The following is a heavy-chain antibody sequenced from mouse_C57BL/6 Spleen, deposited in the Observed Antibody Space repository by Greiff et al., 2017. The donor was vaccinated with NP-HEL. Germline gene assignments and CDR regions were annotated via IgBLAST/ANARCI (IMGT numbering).Heavy chain of an antibody. CDR2: ISSGSSTI. CDR3: ARGGPYSNYDY. Sequence: EVKLMESGGGLVKPGGSLKLSCAASGFTFSDYGMHWVRQAPEKGLEWVAYISSGSSTIYYADTVKGRFTFSRDNAKNTLFLQMTSLRSEDTAMYYCARGGPYSNYDYWGQGTTLTVSS. D-gene: IGHD2-5*01. V-gene: IGHV5-17*01. J-gene: IGHJ2*01. CDR1: GFTFSDYG.